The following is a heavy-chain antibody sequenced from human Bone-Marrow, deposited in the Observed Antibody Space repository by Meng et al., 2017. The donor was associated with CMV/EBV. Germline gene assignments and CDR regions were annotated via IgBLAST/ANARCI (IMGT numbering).Heavy chain of an antibody. CDR2: IYHTERT. Sequence: SETLSLTCTVSGGSISRHYWSWIRQPPGKGLEWIGYIYHTERTNYNPSLKSRITISVDTSKNHFSLELRSVTAADTAVYYCARGSPNNGWYHLDDWGQGTLVTVSS. V-gene: IGHV4-59*11. CDR1: GGSISRHY. CDR3: ARGSPNNGWYHLDD. J-gene: IGHJ4*02. D-gene: IGHD6-19*01.